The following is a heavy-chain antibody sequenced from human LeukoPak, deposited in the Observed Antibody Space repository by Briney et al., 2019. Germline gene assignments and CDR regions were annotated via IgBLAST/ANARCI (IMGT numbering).Heavy chain of an antibody. Sequence: SETLSLTCTVSGGSISSYYWSWIRQPPGKGLEWIGYIYYSGSTNYNPSLKSRVTISVDTSKNQFSLKLSSVTAADTAVYYCARSAAARPNFQHWGQGTLVTVSS. J-gene: IGHJ1*01. CDR1: GGSISSYY. D-gene: IGHD6-6*01. V-gene: IGHV4-59*01. CDR2: IYYSGST. CDR3: ARSAAARPNFQH.